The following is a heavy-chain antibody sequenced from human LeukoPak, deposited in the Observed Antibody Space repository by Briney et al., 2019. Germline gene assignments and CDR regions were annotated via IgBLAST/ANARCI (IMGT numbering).Heavy chain of an antibody. CDR3: ARGVGVTYYYDSSGYFDY. J-gene: IGHJ4*02. CDR1: GYTFTSYY. D-gene: IGHD3-22*01. Sequence: ASVKVSCKASGYTFTSYYMHWVRQAPGQGLEWMGISNPSGGSTSYAQKFQGRVTMTRDTSTSTVYMELSSLRSEDTAVYYCARGVGVTYYYDSSGYFDYWGQGTLVTVSS. V-gene: IGHV1-46*01. CDR2: SNPSGGST.